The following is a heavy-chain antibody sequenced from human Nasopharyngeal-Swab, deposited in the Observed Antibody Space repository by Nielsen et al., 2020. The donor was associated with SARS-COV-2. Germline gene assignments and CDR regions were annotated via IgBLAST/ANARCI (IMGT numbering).Heavy chain of an antibody. CDR2: IYTSGST. J-gene: IGHJ4*02. CDR1: GGSISSYY. Sequence: SETLSLTCTVSGGSISSYYWSWIRQPAGKGLEWIGRIYTSGSTNYNPSLKSRVTISVDTSKNQFSLKLSSVTAADTAVYYCARHRYSSSWSWYFDYWGQGTLVTVSS. D-gene: IGHD6-13*01. CDR3: ARHRYSSSWSWYFDY. V-gene: IGHV4-4*07.